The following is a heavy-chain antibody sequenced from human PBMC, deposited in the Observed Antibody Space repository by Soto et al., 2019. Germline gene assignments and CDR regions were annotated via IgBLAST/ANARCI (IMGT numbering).Heavy chain of an antibody. CDR3: ARGQLSPTRTGGTRY. V-gene: IGHV1-18*01. CDR1: GYTFHSYG. CDR2: ISADNGNT. Sequence: QVQLVQSGAEVKKPGASVKVSCKASGYTFHSYGIIWVRQAPGQGLEWMGWISADNGNTNYAQKFQGRFTMTTDTSTGTADMVVRSLRSDDTAVYYCARGQLSPTRTGGTRYWGQGNLVTVSS. D-gene: IGHD3-16*01. J-gene: IGHJ4*02.